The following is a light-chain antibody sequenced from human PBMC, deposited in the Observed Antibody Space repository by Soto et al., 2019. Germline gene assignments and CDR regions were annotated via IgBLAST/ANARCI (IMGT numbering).Light chain of an antibody. Sequence: QSVLTQPPSASGTPGQRVTISCSGSSSNIRSNTVNWYQQLPGTAPKLLIYSNNQRPSGVPDRFSGSKSGTSASLAISGLQSEDEADYYCAAWDDSLNGEVFGGGTKVTVL. J-gene: IGLJ2*01. CDR2: SNN. V-gene: IGLV1-44*01. CDR1: SSNIRSNT. CDR3: AAWDDSLNGEV.